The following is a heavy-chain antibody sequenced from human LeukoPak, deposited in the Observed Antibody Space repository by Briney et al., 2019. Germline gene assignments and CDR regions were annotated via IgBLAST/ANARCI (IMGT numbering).Heavy chain of an antibody. CDR1: GFIFSSYA. J-gene: IGHJ6*02. V-gene: IGHV3-23*01. Sequence: PGGSLRLSCAASGFIFSSYAMSWVRQAPGKGLEWVSAISGGGDNTYYAASVKGRFTTTRDNSKNTLYLQINSLRAEDTALYYCATPRSSYYYYGMDVWGQGTTVIVSS. CDR2: ISGGGDNT. CDR3: ATPRSSYYYYGMDV.